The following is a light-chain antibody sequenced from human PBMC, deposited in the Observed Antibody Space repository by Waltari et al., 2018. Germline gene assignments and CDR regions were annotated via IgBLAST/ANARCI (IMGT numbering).Light chain of an antibody. CDR1: SNDVGGFNY. CDR3: SSYAGSTVV. Sequence: QSALTQPPSASGSPGQSVTISCTGTSNDVGGFNYVSWYQQHPGKAPKVMIYEVSKRPSGVPDRFSGSKSGHTASLTVSGLQAEDEAEYYCSSYAGSTVVFGGGTKLTVL. J-gene: IGLJ2*01. CDR2: EVS. V-gene: IGLV2-8*01.